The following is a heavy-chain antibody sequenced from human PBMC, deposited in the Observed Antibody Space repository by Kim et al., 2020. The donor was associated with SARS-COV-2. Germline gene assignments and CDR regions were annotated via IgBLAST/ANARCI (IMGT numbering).Heavy chain of an antibody. CDR3: ARTNVYDFWSGYKGYFDY. D-gene: IGHD3-3*01. Sequence: SETLSLTCTVSGGSISSYYWSWIRQPPGKGLEWIGYIYYSGSTNYNPSLKSRVTISVDTSKNQFSLKLSSVTAADTAVYYCARTNVYDFWSGYKGYFDYWGQGTLVTVSS. V-gene: IGHV4-59*01. J-gene: IGHJ4*02. CDR1: GGSISSYY. CDR2: IYYSGST.